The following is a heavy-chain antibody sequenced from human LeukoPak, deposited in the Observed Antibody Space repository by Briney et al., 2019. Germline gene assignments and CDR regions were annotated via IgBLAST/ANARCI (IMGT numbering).Heavy chain of an antibody. J-gene: IGHJ3*02. V-gene: IGHV4-39*02. CDR1: GGSISSGDYY. CDR3: ARETCGGDCYGAVGAFDI. D-gene: IGHD2-21*01. CDR2: IYYSGST. Sequence: PSQTLSLTCTVSGGSISSGDYYWGWIRQPPGKGLEWIGSIYYSGSTYYNPSLKSRVTISVDTSKNQFSLKLSSVTAADTAVYYCARETCGGDCYGAVGAFDIWGQGTMDTVSS.